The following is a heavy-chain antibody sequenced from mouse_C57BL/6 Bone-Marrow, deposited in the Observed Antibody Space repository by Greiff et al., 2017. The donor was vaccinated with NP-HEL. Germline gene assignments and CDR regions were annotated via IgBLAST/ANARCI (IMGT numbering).Heavy chain of an antibody. CDR3: ARRYRGLYYYAMDY. J-gene: IGHJ4*01. CDR1: GFTFSDYG. Sequence: EVKVVESGGGLVKPGVSLHLSCSASGFTFSDYGMHWVRQAPEKGLEWVAYISSGSSTISYADTVKGRFTISRDNAKNTLFLQMTSLRSEDTAMYYCARRYRGLYYYAMDYWGQGTSVTVSS. V-gene: IGHV5-17*01. CDR2: ISSGSSTI. D-gene: IGHD2-12*01.